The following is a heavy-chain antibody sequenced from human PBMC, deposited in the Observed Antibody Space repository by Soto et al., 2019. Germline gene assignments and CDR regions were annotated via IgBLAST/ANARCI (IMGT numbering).Heavy chain of an antibody. CDR3: XXXXXXAGLDV. J-gene: IGHJ6*02. V-gene: IGHV3-30*03. CDR2: VSYDGRNK. Sequence: QVQLVESGGGVVQPGRSLRLSCAASGFTFSTYDMHWVRQXPGKGLEWVAVVSYDGRNKYYADSVKGRFTISRDNSKNTLYXQXNXLRXXXXAXXXXXXXXXXAGLDVWGQGTTVTVSS. CDR1: GFTFSTYD.